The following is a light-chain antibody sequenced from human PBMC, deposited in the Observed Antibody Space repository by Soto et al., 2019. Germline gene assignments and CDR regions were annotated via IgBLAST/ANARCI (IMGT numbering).Light chain of an antibody. J-gene: IGKJ2*01. CDR2: KVS. CDR3: QQYNTYSQT. Sequence: DIQMTQSPSTLSASVGDRVTITCRASQSISSWLAWYQQKPGKAPKLLIYKVSSLESWVPSRFSGSGSGTEFTLTISSLQPDDFATYYCQQYNTYSQTFGQGTKLEIK. V-gene: IGKV1-5*03. CDR1: QSISSW.